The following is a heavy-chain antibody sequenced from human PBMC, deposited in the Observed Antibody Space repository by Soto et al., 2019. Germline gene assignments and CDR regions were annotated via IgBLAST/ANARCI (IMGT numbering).Heavy chain of an antibody. J-gene: IGHJ4*02. Sequence: GAGGVSSSRWGMSWVRQAPGKGLEWVSAISGSGGSTYYADSVKGRFTFSRDNSKNTLYLQMNSLRAEDTAVYYCAKGSGSSWYSSWGQRTLVTVSS. CDR1: GVSSSRWG. V-gene: IGHV3-23*01. CDR3: AKGSGSSWYSS. D-gene: IGHD6-13*01. CDR2: ISGSGGST.